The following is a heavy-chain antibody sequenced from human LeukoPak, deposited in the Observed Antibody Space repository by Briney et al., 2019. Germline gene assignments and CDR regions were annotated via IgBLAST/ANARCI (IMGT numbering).Heavy chain of an antibody. D-gene: IGHD3-10*01. Sequence: GASVKVSCKASEYTFTSYYIHWVRQAPGQGLEWMGLINPSGGSASYPQKFQGRVTLTRDTSTSTAYMELRSLRSDDTAVYYCASNLDYYGSGSSDFDYWGQGTLVTVSS. CDR2: INPSGGSA. V-gene: IGHV1-46*01. J-gene: IGHJ4*02. CDR3: ASNLDYYGSGSSDFDY. CDR1: EYTFTSYY.